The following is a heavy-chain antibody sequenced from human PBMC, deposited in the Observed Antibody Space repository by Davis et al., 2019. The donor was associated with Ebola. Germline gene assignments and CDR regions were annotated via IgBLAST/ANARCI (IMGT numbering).Heavy chain of an antibody. CDR2: INSDGSTT. Sequence: GESLKISCAASGFTFSSYWMHWVRQAPGKGLVWVSRINSDGSTTGYADSVKGRFTISRDNAKNTLYLQMNSLRAEDTALYYCAKDKRYSGYDFPYFDYWGQGTLVTVSS. V-gene: IGHV3-74*01. J-gene: IGHJ4*02. D-gene: IGHD5-12*01. CDR1: GFTFSSYW. CDR3: AKDKRYSGYDFPYFDY.